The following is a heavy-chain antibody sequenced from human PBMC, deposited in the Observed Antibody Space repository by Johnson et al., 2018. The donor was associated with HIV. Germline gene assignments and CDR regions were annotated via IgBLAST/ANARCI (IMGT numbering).Heavy chain of an antibody. CDR3: ARPRPMIVVAKGAFDI. CDR1: GFTFDDYG. Sequence: EMQLVESGGGVVRPGGSLRLSCAASGFTFDDYGMNWVRQAPGKGLEWVSSINWNGGSTAYAASVKGRFTISRDNAKNSLYLQMNSLRAEDTAVYYCARPRPMIVVAKGAFDIWGQGTMVTVSS. D-gene: IGHD3-22*01. V-gene: IGHV3-20*04. J-gene: IGHJ3*02. CDR2: INWNGGST.